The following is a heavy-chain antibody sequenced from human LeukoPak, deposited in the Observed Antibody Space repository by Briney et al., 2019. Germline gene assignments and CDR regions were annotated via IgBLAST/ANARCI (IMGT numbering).Heavy chain of an antibody. V-gene: IGHV4-30-4*08. D-gene: IGHD2-21*01. CDR3: ARVWGEHTDLDYYYYYMDV. CDR1: GGSISSGDYY. J-gene: IGHJ6*03. Sequence: SETLSLTCTVSGGSISSGDYYWSWIRQPPGKGLEWIGYIYYSGSTYYNPSLKSRVTISVDTSKNQFSLKLSSVTAADTAVYYCARVWGEHTDLDYYYYYMDVWGKGTTVTVSS. CDR2: IYYSGST.